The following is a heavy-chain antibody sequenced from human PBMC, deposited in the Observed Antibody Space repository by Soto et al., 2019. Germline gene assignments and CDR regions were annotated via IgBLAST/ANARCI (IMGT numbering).Heavy chain of an antibody. CDR3: VRQGIGNLHGLVDV. V-gene: IGHV4-59*08. CDR1: SGPSSSHN. CDR2: VYYPGGT. Sequence: QVQLQQSGPGLVKPSETLSLTCTVSSGPSSSHNWGWIRQPPGRGLEWIGYVYYPGGTSYNPSLKSRVTISADSSTNHISLTLSSVTAADTAVYYCVRQGIGNLHGLVDVWGQGTTVSVSS. D-gene: IGHD1-1*01. J-gene: IGHJ6*02.